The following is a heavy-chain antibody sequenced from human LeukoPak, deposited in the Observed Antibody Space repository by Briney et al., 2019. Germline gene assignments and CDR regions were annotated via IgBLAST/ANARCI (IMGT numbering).Heavy chain of an antibody. CDR3: AGGGYCSRASCFAPLFDF. J-gene: IGHJ4*02. V-gene: IGHV4-4*07. CDR2: IYTSGST. CDR1: GGSISSYY. Sequence: PSETLSLTCTVSGGSISSYYWSWIRQPAGKGLEWIGRIYTSGSTNYNPSLKSRVTMSVDTSKGQFSLKLNSVTAADTAVYYCAGGGYCSRASCFAPLFDFWGQGALVTVSS. D-gene: IGHD2-2*01.